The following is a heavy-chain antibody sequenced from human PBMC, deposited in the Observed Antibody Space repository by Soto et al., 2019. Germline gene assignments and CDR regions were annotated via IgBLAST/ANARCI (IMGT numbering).Heavy chain of an antibody. CDR2: INPSGGST. CDR1: GYTVPSYY. D-gene: IGHD6-13*01. J-gene: IGHJ3*02. CDR3: ATSPQHDAFDI. V-gene: IGHV1-46*01. Sequence: GASVKVSCKASGYTVPSYYMHWVRQAPGQGLEWMGIINPSGGSTSYAQKFQGRVTMTRDTSTSTVYMELSSLRSEDTAVYYCATSPQHDAFDIWGQGTMVTVSS.